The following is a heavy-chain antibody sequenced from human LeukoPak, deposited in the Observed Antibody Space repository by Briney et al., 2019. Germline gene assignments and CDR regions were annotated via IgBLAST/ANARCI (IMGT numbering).Heavy chain of an antibody. D-gene: IGHD2-2*02. CDR1: GGSISSYY. V-gene: IGHV4-59*01. J-gene: IGHJ4*02. Sequence: SETLSLTCTVSGGSISSYYWSWIRQPPGKGLEWIGYIYYSGSTNYNPSLKSRVTISVDTSKNQFSLKLSSVTAADTAVYYCARGPDCGSTSCYNWGFDYWGQGTLVTVSS. CDR2: IYYSGST. CDR3: ARGPDCGSTSCYNWGFDY.